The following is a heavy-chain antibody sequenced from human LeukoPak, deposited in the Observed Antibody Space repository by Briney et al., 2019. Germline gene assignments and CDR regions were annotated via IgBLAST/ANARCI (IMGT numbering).Heavy chain of an antibody. D-gene: IGHD3-10*01. Sequence: GGSLRLSCAASGFAFTTCAMNWVRQAPWKGLEGVSTISGSGDSTYYADSVKGRFTISRDSSKNKLYLQMNSLRAEDTAVYYCPTEVYGSGAYYFEYWGQGTPVTASS. CDR1: GFAFTTCA. CDR3: PTEVYGSGAYYFEY. V-gene: IGHV3-23*01. J-gene: IGHJ4*02. CDR2: ISGSGDST.